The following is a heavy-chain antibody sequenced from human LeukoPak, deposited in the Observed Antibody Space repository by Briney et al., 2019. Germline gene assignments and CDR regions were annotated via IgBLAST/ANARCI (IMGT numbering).Heavy chain of an antibody. V-gene: IGHV3-9*01. Sequence: GGSLRLTCAASGFTVGNYGKHWVRHGPPPGKGLDSGMSMNTITIGYADSVNGRFTISRDKAKNSLYLQMNSLRVEDTALYYCAKDIGRVDTASTYMDVWGKGTTVTISS. CDR2: MSMNTITI. CDR3: AKDIGRVDTASTYMDV. CDR1: GFTVGNYG. J-gene: IGHJ6*03. D-gene: IGHD5-18*01.